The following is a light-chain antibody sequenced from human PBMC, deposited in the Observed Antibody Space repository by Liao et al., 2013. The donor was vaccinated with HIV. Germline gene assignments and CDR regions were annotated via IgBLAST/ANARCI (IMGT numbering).Light chain of an antibody. CDR1: KLGHKN. J-gene: IGLJ3*02. CDR3: QVWDSTTGM. V-gene: IGLV3-1*01. Sequence: SYDLTQPPSVSVSPGQTASITCSGDKLGHKNVHWYQQKAGQSPLLVIYEDTKRPSGIHERFSGSNSGNTATLTISGTQAMDEADYYCQVWDSTTGMFGGGTKLTVL. CDR2: EDT.